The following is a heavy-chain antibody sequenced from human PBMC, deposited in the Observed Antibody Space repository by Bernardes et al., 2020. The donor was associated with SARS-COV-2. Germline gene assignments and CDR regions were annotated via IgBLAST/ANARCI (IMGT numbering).Heavy chain of an antibody. CDR2: ISPTGGST. CDR1: GFTFHISA. D-gene: IGHD5-12*01. CDR3: AKGGIRGYSGNSLYFDS. V-gene: IGHV3-23*01. J-gene: IGHJ4*02. Sequence: VGSLILSCEASGFTFHISAMTWVRQAPGPGLAWVSIISPTGGSTHYADSVRGRFTISRDNSKNALYLQMNSLRAEDTAIYYCAKGGIRGYSGNSLYFDSWGQGTLVTVSS.